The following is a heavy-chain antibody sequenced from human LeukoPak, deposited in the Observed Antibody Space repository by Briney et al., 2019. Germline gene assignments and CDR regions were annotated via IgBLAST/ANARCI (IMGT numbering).Heavy chain of an antibody. CDR2: ISSDGSRI. J-gene: IGHJ3*02. Sequence: GGSLRLSCAASGFTFSSYWMHWVRQAPGKGRVWVSRISSDGSRITYVDSVKGRFTISRDNAKKTLDLQMNSLRVEDTAVYFCARDNGRNGFDIWGQGTMVTVSS. CDR1: GFTFSSYW. V-gene: IGHV3-74*01. CDR3: ARDNGRNGFDI.